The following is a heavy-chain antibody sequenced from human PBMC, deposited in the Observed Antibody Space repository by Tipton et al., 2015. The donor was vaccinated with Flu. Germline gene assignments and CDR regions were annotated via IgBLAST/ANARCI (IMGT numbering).Heavy chain of an antibody. CDR3: ASVTNNYESLEF. Sequence: TLSLTCTVSGFSISSGYYWAWIRQPPGKGLEWIGSIYHIGSTYYNPSLKSRVTISVDTSKDQFSLRLTSVTAADTALYYCASVTNNYESLEFWGQGTLVTVSP. J-gene: IGHJ1*01. D-gene: IGHD3-22*01. V-gene: IGHV4-38-2*02. CDR1: GFSISSGYY. CDR2: IYHIGST.